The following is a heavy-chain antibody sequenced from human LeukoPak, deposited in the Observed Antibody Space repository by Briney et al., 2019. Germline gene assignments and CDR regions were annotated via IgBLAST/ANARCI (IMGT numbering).Heavy chain of an antibody. D-gene: IGHD5-18*01. V-gene: IGHV4-59*01. CDR2: IYYSGST. Sequence: SETLSLTCTVSGGSISSYYWSWIRQPPGKGLEWIGYIYYSGSTNYNPSLKSRVTISVDTSKDQFSLKLSSVTAADTAVYYCARDFFFSYGPYYYGMDVWGQGTTVTVSS. CDR3: ARDFFFSYGPYYYGMDV. CDR1: GGSISSYY. J-gene: IGHJ6*02.